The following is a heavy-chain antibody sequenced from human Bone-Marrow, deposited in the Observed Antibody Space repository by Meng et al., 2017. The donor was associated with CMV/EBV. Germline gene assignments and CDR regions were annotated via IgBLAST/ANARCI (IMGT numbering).Heavy chain of an antibody. CDR1: FSSYT. Sequence: FSSYTISWVRQAPGQGLEWMGRIIPILGIANYAQKFQGRVTITADKSTSTAYMELSSLRSEDTAVYYCARGKTYYDFWSGNPRDWFDPWGQGTLVTVSS. CDR3: ARGKTYYDFWSGNPRDWFDP. D-gene: IGHD3-3*01. CDR2: IIPILGIA. J-gene: IGHJ5*02. V-gene: IGHV1-69*02.